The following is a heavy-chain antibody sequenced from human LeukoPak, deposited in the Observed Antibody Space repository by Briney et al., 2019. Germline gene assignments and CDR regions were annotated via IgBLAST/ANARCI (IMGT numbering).Heavy chain of an antibody. D-gene: IGHD1-1*01. CDR2: INHSGST. J-gene: IGHJ5*02. V-gene: IGHV4-34*01. CDR3: ATLTTPGWFNP. CDR1: GGSFSGYY. Sequence: SETLSLTCAVYGGSFSGYYWSWIRQPPGKGLEWIGEINHSGSTNYNPSLKSRVTISVDTSKNQLSLKLSSVTAADTAVYYCATLTTPGWFNPWGQGTLVTVSS.